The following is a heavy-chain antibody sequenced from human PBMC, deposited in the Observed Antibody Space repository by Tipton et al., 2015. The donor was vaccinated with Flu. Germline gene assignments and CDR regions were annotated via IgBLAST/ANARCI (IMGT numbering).Heavy chain of an antibody. Sequence: TLSLTCTVSGYSISIGYYWGWIRQPPGKGLEWIGSISHSGSTYYNPSLKSRVTISVDTSKNQFSLKLSTVTAADTAVDYCARDTYYYDSSGEGGVDYWGQVTLVTVSS. CDR3: ARDTYYYDSSGEGGVDY. J-gene: IGHJ4*02. V-gene: IGHV4-38-2*02. CDR2: ISHSGST. D-gene: IGHD3-22*01. CDR1: GYSISIGYY.